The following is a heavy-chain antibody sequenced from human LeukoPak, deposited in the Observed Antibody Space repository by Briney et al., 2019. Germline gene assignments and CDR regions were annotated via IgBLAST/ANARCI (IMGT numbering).Heavy chain of an antibody. Sequence: ASVKLSCTASGGTFSSYAISWVRQAPGQGLDWMGGIIPIFGTANYAQKFQGRVTITADKSTSTAYMELSSLRSEDTAIYYCARDNSVGDNAWWFDPWGQGPLVTVSS. D-gene: IGHD1-26*01. J-gene: IGHJ5*02. CDR3: ARDNSVGDNAWWFDP. V-gene: IGHV1-69*06. CDR2: IIPIFGTA. CDR1: GGTFSSYA.